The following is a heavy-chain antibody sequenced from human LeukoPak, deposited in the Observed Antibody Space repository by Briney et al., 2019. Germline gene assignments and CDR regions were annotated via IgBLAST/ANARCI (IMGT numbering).Heavy chain of an antibody. CDR3: ARVIVDTGYDAFDI. V-gene: IGHV3-30*02. D-gene: IGHD5-18*01. Sequence: GGSLRLSCAASGFTFSSYGMHWVRQAPGKGLEWVAFIRYDGSNKYYADSGKGRFTISRDNSKNTVFLQMNSLRAEDTAVYYCARVIVDTGYDAFDIWGQGTMVTVSS. CDR2: IRYDGSNK. CDR1: GFTFSSYG. J-gene: IGHJ3*02.